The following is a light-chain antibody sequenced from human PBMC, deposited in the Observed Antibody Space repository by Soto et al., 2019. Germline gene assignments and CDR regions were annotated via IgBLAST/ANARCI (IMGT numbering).Light chain of an antibody. V-gene: IGKV1-16*01. Sequence: DIQMTQSPSSLSASVGGRVTITCRASQGINNFLAWFQHKPGKAPQSLIYEASHVQAGVPSRFRGSASGTDFTLTISSLQPEDFATYYCQQYNTYPFTFGPGTKVYIK. CDR3: QQYNTYPFT. CDR1: QGINNF. J-gene: IGKJ3*01. CDR2: EAS.